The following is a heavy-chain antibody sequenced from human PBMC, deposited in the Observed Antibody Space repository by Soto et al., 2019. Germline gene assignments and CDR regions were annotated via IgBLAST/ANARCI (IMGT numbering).Heavy chain of an antibody. Sequence: QVQLQESGPGLVKPSQTLSLTCTVSGGSISSGDYYWSWIRQPPGKGLEWIGYISYSGSTYYNPSLKSRVTISVDTSKNQFSLQLSSVTAADTAVYYCSRASYSSSGYSYYYGMDVWGQGTTVTVSS. D-gene: IGHD6-13*01. J-gene: IGHJ6*02. CDR1: GGSISSGDYY. CDR2: ISYSGST. V-gene: IGHV4-30-4*01. CDR3: SRASYSSSGYSYYYGMDV.